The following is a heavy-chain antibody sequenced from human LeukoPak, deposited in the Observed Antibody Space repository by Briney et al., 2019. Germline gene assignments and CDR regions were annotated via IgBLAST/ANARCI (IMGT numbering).Heavy chain of an antibody. CDR2: TYYRPKWNS. V-gene: IGHV6-1*01. CDR3: ARDPDSSYEWGPFDP. CDR1: GDSVSSNSAS. Sequence: SQTLSLTCAISGDSVSSNSASWNWIRQSPSRGLEWLGRTYYRPKWNSDYAISVQSRITINPDTSKNQFSLHLKSVTPEDTAVYYCARDPDSSYEWGPFDPWGQGTLVTVSS. J-gene: IGHJ5*02. D-gene: IGHD6-6*01.